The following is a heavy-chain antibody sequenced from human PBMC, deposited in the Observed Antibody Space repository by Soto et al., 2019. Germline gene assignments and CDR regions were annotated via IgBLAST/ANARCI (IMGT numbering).Heavy chain of an antibody. D-gene: IGHD5-12*01. CDR2: IYYSGST. CDR3: AREEVEMATLPDAFHI. CDR1: GGSVNSGSYY. V-gene: IGHV4-61*01. Sequence: SETLSLTCTVSGGSVNSGSYYWSWIRQPPGKGLQWIGYIYYSGSTNYNPSLKSRVTISVDTSKNQFSLKLSSVTAADTAVYYCAREEVEMATLPDAFHICGPGTMVTVS. J-gene: IGHJ3*02.